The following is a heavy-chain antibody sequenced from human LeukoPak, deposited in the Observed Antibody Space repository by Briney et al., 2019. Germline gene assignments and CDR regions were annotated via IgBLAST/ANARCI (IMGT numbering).Heavy chain of an antibody. CDR3: ARYPRGLDY. J-gene: IGHJ4*02. CDR2: ISGDGNTI. Sequence: GGSLRLSCAASGFIFSDYQMSWIRQAPGKGLEWVSCISGDGNTIFYTDSVKGRFTISRDNAKNSLCLQMNNLRAEDTAMYYCARYPRGLDYWGQGALVTVSS. V-gene: IGHV3-11*01. CDR1: GFIFSDYQ. D-gene: IGHD3-10*01.